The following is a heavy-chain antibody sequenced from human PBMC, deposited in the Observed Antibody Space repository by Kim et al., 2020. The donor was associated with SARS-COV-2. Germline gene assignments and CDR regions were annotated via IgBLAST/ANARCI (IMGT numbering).Heavy chain of an antibody. CDR3: ARSSDPTWNRDGYKYYYYYGMDV. CDR1: GFTFSSYS. CDR2: ISSSSSYI. D-gene: IGHD5-12*01. Sequence: GGSLRLSCAASGFTFSSYSMNWVRQAPGKGLEWVSSISSSSSYIYYADSVKGRFTISRDNAKNSLYLQMNSLRAEDTAVYYCARSSDPTWNRDGYKYYYYYGMDVWGQGTTVTVSS. J-gene: IGHJ6*02. V-gene: IGHV3-21*01.